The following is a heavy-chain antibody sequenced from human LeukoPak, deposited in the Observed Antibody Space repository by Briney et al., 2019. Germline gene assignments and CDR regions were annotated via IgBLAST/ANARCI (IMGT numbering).Heavy chain of an antibody. D-gene: IGHD3-3*01. CDR3: AREVVKSGYNDY. J-gene: IGHJ4*02. Sequence: SETLSLTCAVYGGSFSDYYWTWIRQPPGKGLEWIGEINHSGSPNNNPSLKSRVSISVDTSKNQFSLKLSSVTAADTAVYYCAREVVKSGYNDYWGQGTLVTVSS. CDR1: GGSFSDYY. CDR2: INHSGSP. V-gene: IGHV4-34*01.